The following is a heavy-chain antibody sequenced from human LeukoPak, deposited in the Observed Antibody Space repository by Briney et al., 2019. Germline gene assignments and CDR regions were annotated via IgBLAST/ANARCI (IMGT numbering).Heavy chain of an antibody. CDR1: GFTFDDYG. Sequence: PGGSLRLSCAASGFTFDDYGMSWVRQAPGKGLEWVSGINWNGGSTGYADSVKGRFTISRDNAKSSLYLQMNSLRAEDTALYYCASGLIAAAGTAGYWGQGTLVTFSS. V-gene: IGHV3-20*04. D-gene: IGHD6-13*01. CDR3: ASGLIAAAGTAGY. CDR2: INWNGGST. J-gene: IGHJ4*02.